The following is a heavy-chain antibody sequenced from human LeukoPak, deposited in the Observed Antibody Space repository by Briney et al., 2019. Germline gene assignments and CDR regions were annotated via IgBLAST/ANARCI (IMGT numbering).Heavy chain of an antibody. CDR2: ISAYNGNT. D-gene: IGHD6-25*01. J-gene: IGHJ6*02. CDR1: GYTFTSYG. V-gene: IGHV1-18*01. Sequence: GASVKVSCKASGYTFTSYGISWVRQAPGQGLEWMGWISAYNGNTNYAQKLQGRVTMTTDTSTSTAYMELRSLRSDDTAVYYCARDGRAARDYYYYYGMDVWGQGTTVTVSS. CDR3: ARDGRAARDYYYYYGMDV.